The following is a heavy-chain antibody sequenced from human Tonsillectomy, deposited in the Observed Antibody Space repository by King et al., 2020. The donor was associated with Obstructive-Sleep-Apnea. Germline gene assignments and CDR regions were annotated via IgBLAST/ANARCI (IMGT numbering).Heavy chain of an antibody. CDR3: AREGYYYGSGNYQGY. CDR2: IYHGGTT. D-gene: IGHD3-10*01. CDR1: GYSISNGYY. Sequence: QLQESGPGLVKPSETLSLTCSVFGYSISNGYYWGCIRQPPGRGLEWIGSIYHGGTTYYSPSLKSRVTISLDASKNQFSLKLSSVTAADTAVYYCAREGYYYGSGNYQGYWGQGTLVTVSS. J-gene: IGHJ4*02. V-gene: IGHV4-38-2*02.